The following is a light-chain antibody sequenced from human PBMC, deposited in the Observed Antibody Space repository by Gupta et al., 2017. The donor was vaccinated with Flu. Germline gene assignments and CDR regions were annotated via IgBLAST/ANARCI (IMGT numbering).Light chain of an antibody. CDR2: DVS. CDR3: SSYTTTSASVL. V-gene: IGLV2-14*03. CDR1: SNDVGGYDY. J-gene: IGLJ2*01. Sequence: SNDVGGYDYVSWYQQHPGEAPQLIIYDVSQRPSGVSDRLSGSKSGSTASLTITGLQAEDEADYYCSSYTTTSASVLFGGGTKLTVL.